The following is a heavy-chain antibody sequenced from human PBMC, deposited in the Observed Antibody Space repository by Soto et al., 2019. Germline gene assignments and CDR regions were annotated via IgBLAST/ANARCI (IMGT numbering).Heavy chain of an antibody. CDR1: RYPFTSYD. CDR2: MNPNTGNT. J-gene: IGHJ3*02. D-gene: IGHD3-22*01. CDR3: AREPYSSGETAFDI. Sequence: QVQLVQSGAEVKKPGASVKVSCKASRYPFTSYDINWVRQATGQGLEWMGWMNPNTGNTAFAQKFQGRVTMTRNTSRRIAYMELSSLRSEDTAVYYCAREPYSSGETAFDIWGQGTMVTVSS. V-gene: IGHV1-8*01.